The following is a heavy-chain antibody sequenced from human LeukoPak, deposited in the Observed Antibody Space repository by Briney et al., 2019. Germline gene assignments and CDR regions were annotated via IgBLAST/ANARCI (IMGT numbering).Heavy chain of an antibody. CDR2: INPNSGGT. J-gene: IGHJ5*02. D-gene: IGHD6-13*01. Sequence: GASVKASCKASGYTLTGYFMHWVRQAPGQGLEWMGWINPNSGGTNYAQKFQGRISMTRDTSFSTAYMELSRLRSDDTAVYYCARGRNSDSWYFDWFDIWGQGTLVTVSS. CDR3: ARGRNSDSWYFDWFDI. V-gene: IGHV1-2*02. CDR1: GYTLTGYF.